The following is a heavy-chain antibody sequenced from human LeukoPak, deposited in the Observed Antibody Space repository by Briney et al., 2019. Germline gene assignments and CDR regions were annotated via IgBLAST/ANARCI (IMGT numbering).Heavy chain of an antibody. CDR3: ARGPPPYSGIYWYFDL. V-gene: IGHV4-59*01. D-gene: IGHD1-26*01. CDR2: IYYSGST. Sequence: PSETLSLTCTVSGGSISSYYWSWIRQPPGKGLEWIGYIYYSGSTNYNPSLKSRVTISVDTSKNQFSLKLSSVTAADTAVYYCARGPPPYSGIYWYFDLWGRGTLVTVSS. CDR1: GGSISSYY. J-gene: IGHJ2*01.